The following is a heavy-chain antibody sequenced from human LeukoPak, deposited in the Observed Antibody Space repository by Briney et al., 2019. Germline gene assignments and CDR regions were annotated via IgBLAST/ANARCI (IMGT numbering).Heavy chain of an antibody. Sequence: MGWMNPNSGNTRYAQKFQGRVTMTRNTSISTAYIELSSLRSEDTAVYYCAGGGGNGHDYWGQGTLVTVSS. CDR3: AGGGGNGHDY. CDR2: MNPNSGNT. J-gene: IGHJ4*02. V-gene: IGHV1-8*01. D-gene: IGHD4-23*01.